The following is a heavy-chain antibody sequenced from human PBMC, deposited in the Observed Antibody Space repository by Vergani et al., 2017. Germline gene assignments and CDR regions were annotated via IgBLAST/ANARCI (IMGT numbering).Heavy chain of an antibody. CDR1: GYSISSGYY. V-gene: IGHV4-38-2*01. CDR2: IYHSGST. CDR3: ARHKINWNAFGY. J-gene: IGHJ4*02. Sequence: QVQLQESGPGLVKPSETLSLTCAVSGYSISSGYYWGLIRQPPGKGLEWIGSIYHSGSTYYNPSLKSRVTISVDTSKNQFSLKLRSVTAADTAVYYCARHKINWNAFGYWGQGTLVTVSS. D-gene: IGHD1-1*01.